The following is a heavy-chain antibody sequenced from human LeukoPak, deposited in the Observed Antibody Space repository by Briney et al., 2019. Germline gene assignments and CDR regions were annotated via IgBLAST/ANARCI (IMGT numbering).Heavy chain of an antibody. CDR2: IIPIFGTA. Sequence: ASVKVSCKASGGTFSSYVISWVRQAPGQGLEWMGGIIPIFGTANYAQKFQGRVTITADESTSTAYMELSSLRSEDTAVYYCASDDSVLRFLEWPRHHYYYMDVWGKGTTVTVSS. D-gene: IGHD3-3*01. J-gene: IGHJ6*03. CDR1: GGTFSSYV. V-gene: IGHV1-69*13. CDR3: ASDDSVLRFLEWPRHHYYYMDV.